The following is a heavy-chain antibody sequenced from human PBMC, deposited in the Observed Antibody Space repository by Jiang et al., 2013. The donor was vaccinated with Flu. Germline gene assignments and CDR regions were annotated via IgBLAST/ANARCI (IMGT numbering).Heavy chain of an antibody. CDR1: GYTFTSYA. CDR2: INTNTGNP. D-gene: IGHD3-3*01. V-gene: IGHV7-4-1*02. Sequence: QSGSELKKPGASVKVSCKASGYTFTSYAMNWVRQAPGQGLEWMGWINTNTGNPTYAQGFTGRFVFSLDTSVSTAYLQISSLKAEDTAVYYCARGNRGFLEWLLRNFDYWGQGTLVTVSS. CDR3: ARGNRGFLEWLLRNFDY. J-gene: IGHJ4*02.